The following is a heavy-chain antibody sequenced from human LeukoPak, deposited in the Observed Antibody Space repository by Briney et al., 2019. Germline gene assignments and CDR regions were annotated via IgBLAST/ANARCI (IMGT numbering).Heavy chain of an antibody. J-gene: IGHJ4*02. CDR3: ARPRDYGDYEDYFDY. D-gene: IGHD4-17*01. CDR1: GYTFTGYY. Sequence: GASVKVSCKASGYTFTGYYMHWVRQAPGQGLEWMGWINPNSGGTNYAQKSQGRVTMTRDTSISTAYMELCRLRSDDTAVYYCARPRDYGDYEDYFDYWGQGTLVTVSS. V-gene: IGHV1-2*02. CDR2: INPNSGGT.